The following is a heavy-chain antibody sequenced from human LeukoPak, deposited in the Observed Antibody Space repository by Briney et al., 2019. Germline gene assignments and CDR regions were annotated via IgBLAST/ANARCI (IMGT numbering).Heavy chain of an antibody. CDR2: IYYSGST. CDR3: ASGRHSRNWFDP. J-gene: IGHJ5*02. Sequence: GSLRLSCVASGFTFSDYYMSWIRQPPGKGLEWIGYIYYSGSTNYNPSLKSRVTISVDTSKNQFSLKLSSVTAADTAVYYCASGRHSRNWFDPWGQGTLVTVSS. V-gene: IGHV4-59*01. D-gene: IGHD6-13*01. CDR1: GFTFSDYY.